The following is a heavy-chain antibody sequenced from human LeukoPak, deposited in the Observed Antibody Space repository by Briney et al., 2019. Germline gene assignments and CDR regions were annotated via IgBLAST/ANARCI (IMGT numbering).Heavy chain of an antibody. V-gene: IGHV1-69*04. CDR1: GGTFSSYA. Sequence: SVKVSCKASGGTFSSYAISWVRQAPGQGLEWMGRIIPILGIANYAQKFQGRVTITADKSTSTACMELSSLRSEDTAVYYCASLPGGEVMDVWGQGTTVTVSS. CDR2: IIPILGIA. J-gene: IGHJ6*02. CDR3: ASLPGGEVMDV. D-gene: IGHD2-21*01.